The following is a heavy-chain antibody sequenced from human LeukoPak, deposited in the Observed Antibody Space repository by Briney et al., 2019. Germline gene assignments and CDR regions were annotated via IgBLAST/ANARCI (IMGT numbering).Heavy chain of an antibody. CDR2: ISSSSTI. CDR1: GFTFSSYS. J-gene: IGHJ4*02. V-gene: IGHV3-48*01. CDR3: AVSGFGELEGDY. D-gene: IGHD3-10*01. Sequence: GGSLRLSCAASGFTFSSYSMNWVRQAPGKGLVWVSYISSSSTIYYADSVKGRFTISRDNAKNSLYLQMNSLRAEDTAVYYCAVSGFGELEGDYWGQGTLVTVSS.